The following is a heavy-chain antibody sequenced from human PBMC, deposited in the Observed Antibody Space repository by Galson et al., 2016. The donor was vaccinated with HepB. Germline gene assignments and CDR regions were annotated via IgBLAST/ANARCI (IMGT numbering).Heavy chain of an antibody. CDR3: ARSTRCGWRPSYFDY. CDR1: GFTFNSYW. J-gene: IGHJ4*02. Sequence: SLRLSCAVSGFTFNSYWMSWVRQAPGKGLEWVANMNQDGSEKYYVDSVKGRFTISRNNAKNSLYLQMDSLRAEDTAVYYCARSTRCGWRPSYFDYWGQGTLVTASS. V-gene: IGHV3-7*01. CDR2: MNQDGSEK. D-gene: IGHD6-19*01.